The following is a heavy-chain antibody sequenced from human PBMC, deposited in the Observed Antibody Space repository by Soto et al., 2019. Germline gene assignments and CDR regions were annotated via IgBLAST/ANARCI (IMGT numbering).Heavy chain of an antibody. CDR1: GFTFTSYA. Sequence: GGSLRLSCAASGFTFTSYAMTWVRQGPGKGLEWVSLISATGGGTYYADSVKGRFTISRDNSHNTLYLQVHSLTAEDTAVYYCAKDRRAGGNSAFYFDFWGQGAQVTVSS. CDR2: ISATGGGT. V-gene: IGHV3-23*01. CDR3: AKDRRAGGNSAFYFDF. D-gene: IGHD3-16*01. J-gene: IGHJ4*02.